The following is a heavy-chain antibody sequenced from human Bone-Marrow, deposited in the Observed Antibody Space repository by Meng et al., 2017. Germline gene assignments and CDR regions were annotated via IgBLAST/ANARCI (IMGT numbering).Heavy chain of an antibody. Sequence: SVKVSCQASRYTFTCYGMHWVRQAPGQGLDWMGWINTNTGNPTYAQGFTGRFVFSLDTSVSTAYLKISRLKAEDTAVYYCARGRDSSAWGQGTLVTVSS. V-gene: IGHV7-4-1*02. CDR1: RYTFTCYG. D-gene: IGHD3-22*01. CDR2: INTNTGNP. CDR3: ARGRDSSA. J-gene: IGHJ4*02.